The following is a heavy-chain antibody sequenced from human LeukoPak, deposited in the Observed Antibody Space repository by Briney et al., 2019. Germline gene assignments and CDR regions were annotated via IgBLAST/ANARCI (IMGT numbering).Heavy chain of an antibody. CDR1: GYSFTSYW. CDR3: ARARLVVPAAMPEIYNWFDP. Sequence: GESLKISCKGSGYSFTSYWIGWVRQMPGKGLEWMGIIYPGDSDTRYSPSFQGQATISADKSISTAYLQWSSLKASDTAMYYCARARLVVPAAMPEIYNWFDPWGQGTLVTVSS. CDR2: IYPGDSDT. D-gene: IGHD2-2*01. J-gene: IGHJ5*02. V-gene: IGHV5-51*01.